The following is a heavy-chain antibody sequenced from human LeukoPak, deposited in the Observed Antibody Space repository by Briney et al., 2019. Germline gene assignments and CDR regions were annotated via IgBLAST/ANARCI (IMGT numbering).Heavy chain of an antibody. CDR2: INHSVST. D-gene: IGHD2-21*01. Sequence: PSETLSLTCAVYGGSFSGYYWSWIRQPPGKGLEWIGEINHSVSTNYNPSLKSRVTISVDTSKNQFSLKLSSVTAADTAVYYCARLYCGGDCYDYFDYWGQGTLVTVSS. V-gene: IGHV4-34*01. CDR1: GGSFSGYY. J-gene: IGHJ4*02. CDR3: ARLYCGGDCYDYFDY.